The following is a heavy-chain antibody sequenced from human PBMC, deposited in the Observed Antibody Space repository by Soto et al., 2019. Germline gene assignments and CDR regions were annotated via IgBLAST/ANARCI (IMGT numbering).Heavy chain of an antibody. D-gene: IGHD3-10*01. Sequence: EVQLLESGGGLVQPGGSLRLSCAASGFTFSSYGITWVRQAPGKGLEWVSGVTGSTGTTHYADSVKGRFTISRDKSKNTVYLQMNSLRAEDTAVYYCAKWSGFGDLWGQGTLVTVSS. CDR1: GFTFSSYG. CDR3: AKWSGFGDL. J-gene: IGHJ4*02. V-gene: IGHV3-23*01. CDR2: VTGSTGTT.